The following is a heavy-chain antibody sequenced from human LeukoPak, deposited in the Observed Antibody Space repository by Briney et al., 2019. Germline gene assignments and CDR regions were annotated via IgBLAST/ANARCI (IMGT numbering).Heavy chain of an antibody. CDR2: ITGGGSGI. D-gene: IGHD3-9*01. J-gene: IGHJ4*02. Sequence: GASLRLSCAASGFTFSNYAMSWVRQAPGKGLEWVSAITGGGSGIYYADSMKSRFTISRDNSKNTLYLQIDSLRAEDTAVYYCAKWGDYDVLTGYYVSDYWGQGTLVTVSS. CDR3: AKWGDYDVLTGYYVSDY. CDR1: GFTFSNYA. V-gene: IGHV3-23*01.